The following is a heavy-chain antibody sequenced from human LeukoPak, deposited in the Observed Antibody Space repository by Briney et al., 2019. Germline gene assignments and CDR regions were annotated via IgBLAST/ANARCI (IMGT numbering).Heavy chain of an antibody. CDR2: ISSSSSYI. D-gene: IGHD1-1*01. CDR3: ARDANDALDY. Sequence: KAGGCLRLSCAASGFTFSSYSMNWVRQAPGKGLEWVSSISSSSSYIYYADSVKGRFTISRDDAKNSLYLQMNSLRAEDTAVYYCARDANDALDYWGQGTLVTVSS. CDR1: GFTFSSYS. J-gene: IGHJ4*02. V-gene: IGHV3-21*01.